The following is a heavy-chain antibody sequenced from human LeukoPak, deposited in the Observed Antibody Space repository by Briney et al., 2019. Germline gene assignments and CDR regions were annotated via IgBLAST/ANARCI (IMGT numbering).Heavy chain of an antibody. CDR2: IHPEGNEK. Sequence: PGGSLRLSCAASGFTFSRFWMSWVRQAPGKGLEWVANIHPEGNEKYHVDSVKGRFTISRDNAKNSLYLQMNSLRAEDTAVYYCARDPPRYYYDSSGSLDYWGQGTLVTVSS. V-gene: IGHV3-7*01. J-gene: IGHJ4*02. CDR1: GFTFSRFW. D-gene: IGHD3-22*01. CDR3: ARDPPRYYYDSSGSLDY.